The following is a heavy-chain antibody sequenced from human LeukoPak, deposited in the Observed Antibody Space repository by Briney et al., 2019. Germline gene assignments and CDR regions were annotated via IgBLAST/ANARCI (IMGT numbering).Heavy chain of an antibody. CDR3: ARKYYLDV. Sequence: SQTLSLTCTVSLGSIRSGSHYGRWTRQPAGKGLEWIGRIYTSGSTNYNPSLKSRVTISVDTSKNQFSLKLSSVTAADTAVYYCARKYYLDVWGQGTTVTVSS. CDR1: LGSIRSGSHY. CDR2: IYTSGST. D-gene: IGHD3-10*01. V-gene: IGHV4-61*02. J-gene: IGHJ6*02.